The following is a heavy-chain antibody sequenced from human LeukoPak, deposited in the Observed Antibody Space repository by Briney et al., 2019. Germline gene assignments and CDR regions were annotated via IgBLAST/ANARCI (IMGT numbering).Heavy chain of an antibody. CDR2: IKSRTDGGTT. Sequence: TGGSLRLSCAASGFPFIKAWMSWVRQAPGKGLEWVGRIKSRTDGGTTDYAALGKGRFTISRDDSKKTVYLQMNSLQIEDTAVYYCTTDSGVLLWFGESPPNWFDPWGQGTLVTVSS. D-gene: IGHD3-10*01. CDR1: GFPFIKAW. J-gene: IGHJ5*02. CDR3: TTDSGVLLWFGESPPNWFDP. V-gene: IGHV3-15*01.